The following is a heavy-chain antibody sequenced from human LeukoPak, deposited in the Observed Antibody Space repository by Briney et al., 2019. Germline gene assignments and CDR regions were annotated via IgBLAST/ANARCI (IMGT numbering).Heavy chain of an antibody. V-gene: IGHV3-9*01. CDR2: INWKTGNG. D-gene: IGHD5-24*01. CDR3: TRRAARWQFDL. Sequence: GGSLRLSCAVSGFNFDDYAMHWVRQAPGRGLEWVSGINWKTGNGIYADSVKGRFTISRDNAKNSLYLQMSSLRAEDAALYYCTRRAARWQFDLWGRGTLLTVSS. J-gene: IGHJ2*01. CDR1: GFNFDDYA.